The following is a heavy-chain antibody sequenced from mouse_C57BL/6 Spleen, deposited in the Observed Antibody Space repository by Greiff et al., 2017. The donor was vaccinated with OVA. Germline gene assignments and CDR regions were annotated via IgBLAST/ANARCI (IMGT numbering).Heavy chain of an antibody. CDR2: IDPANGNT. CDR1: GFNIKNTY. CDR3: APSYYGSSHFDY. D-gene: IGHD1-1*01. V-gene: IGHV14-3*01. Sequence: VQLKQSVAELVRPGASVKLSCTASGFNIKNTYMHWVKQRPDQGLEWIGRIDPANGNTKYAPKFQGKATITADTSSNTAYLQLSSLTSEYTAIYYCAPSYYGSSHFDYWGQGTTLTVSS. J-gene: IGHJ2*01.